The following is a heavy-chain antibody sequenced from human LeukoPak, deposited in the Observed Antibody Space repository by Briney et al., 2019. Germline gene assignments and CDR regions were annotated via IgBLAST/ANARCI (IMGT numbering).Heavy chain of an antibody. CDR2: ISYSGSL. Sequence: PSETLSLTCTVSGGAISSSDCYWGWARQSPGKGLEWIGSISYSGSLYYNPSLQSRVTISADTSKNQFSLNLRSLAAADTAIYYCGRLRGSSPIDFWGQGILVTVSS. CDR1: GGAISSSDCY. D-gene: IGHD3-16*01. J-gene: IGHJ4*02. CDR3: GRLRGSSPIDF. V-gene: IGHV4-39*01.